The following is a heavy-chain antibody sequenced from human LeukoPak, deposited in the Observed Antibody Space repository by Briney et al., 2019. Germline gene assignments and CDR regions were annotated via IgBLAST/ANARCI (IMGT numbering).Heavy chain of an antibody. Sequence: GGSLRLSCVVSGFTFSTSAMSWVRQAPGKGLEWVSCITGGSDYIFYADSVRGRFTISRDNAKNSLYLQMNSLRAEDTAVYYCAKFKGHYGDSEYYFDYWGQGTLVTVSS. CDR3: AKFKGHYGDSEYYFDY. CDR1: GFTFSTSA. V-gene: IGHV3-21*01. J-gene: IGHJ4*02. CDR2: ITGGSDYI. D-gene: IGHD3-10*01.